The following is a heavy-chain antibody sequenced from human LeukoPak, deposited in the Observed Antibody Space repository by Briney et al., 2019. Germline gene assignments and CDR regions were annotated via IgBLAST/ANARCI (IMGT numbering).Heavy chain of an antibody. CDR2: IIGSGGST. D-gene: IGHD2-2*01. CDR3: ASLVPAARTFDY. CDR1: GFTFSSYA. J-gene: IGHJ4*02. V-gene: IGHV3-23*01. Sequence: GGSLRLSCAASGFTFSSYAMSWVRQAPGKGLEWVAAIIGSGGSTYYADYMKGRFTNSRDNSKNTLYLQMNSLRAEDTAVYYCASLVPAARTFDYWGQGTLVTVAS.